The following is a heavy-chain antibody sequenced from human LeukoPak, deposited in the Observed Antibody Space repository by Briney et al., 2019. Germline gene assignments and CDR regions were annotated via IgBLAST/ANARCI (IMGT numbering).Heavy chain of an antibody. Sequence: SETLSLTCTVSGGSIRSYYWSWIRQPPGKGLEWIGYIYYSGSTNYNPSLKSRVTISVDTSKNQFSLKLSSVTAADTAVYYCAGGGGARPSGAFDIWGQGTMVTVSS. D-gene: IGHD1-26*01. CDR3: AGGGGARPSGAFDI. CDR2: IYYSGST. J-gene: IGHJ3*02. V-gene: IGHV4-59*01. CDR1: GGSIRSYY.